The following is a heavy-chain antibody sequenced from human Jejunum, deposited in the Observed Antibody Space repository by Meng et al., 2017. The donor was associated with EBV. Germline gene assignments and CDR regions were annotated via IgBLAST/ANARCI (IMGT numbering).Heavy chain of an antibody. Sequence: QVLWQESGPGPVQPSGTLSLTCAVSGASISSSHWWSWVLQDPGEGLEWIGEIYYTGRTNYNPSLKSRVSMSIDKSKNQFSLNLNSVTVADTAVYYCATSMSGYSYGYSWGQGTLVTVSS. CDR3: ATSMSGYSYGYS. CDR2: IYYTGRT. CDR1: GASISSSHW. V-gene: IGHV4-4*02. D-gene: IGHD5-12*01. J-gene: IGHJ5*02.